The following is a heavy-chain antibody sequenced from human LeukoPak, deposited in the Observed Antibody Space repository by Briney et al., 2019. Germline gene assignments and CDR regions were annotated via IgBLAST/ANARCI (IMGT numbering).Heavy chain of an antibody. CDR3: ARGGILWFGELLYYFDY. Sequence: GASVKVPCKASGYTFTSYDINWVRQATGQGLEWMGWMNPNSGNTGYAQKFQGRVTMTRNTSISTAYMELSSLRSEDTAVYYCARGGILWFGELLYYFDYWGQGTLVTVSS. J-gene: IGHJ4*02. CDR2: MNPNSGNT. D-gene: IGHD3-10*01. CDR1: GYTFTSYD. V-gene: IGHV1-8*01.